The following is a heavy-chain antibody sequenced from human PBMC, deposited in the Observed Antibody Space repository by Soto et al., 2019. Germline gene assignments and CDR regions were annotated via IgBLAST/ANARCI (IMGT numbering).Heavy chain of an antibody. Sequence: EVQLLESGGGLVQPGGSLRLSCAASGFIFSSYAMSWVRQAPGKGLEWVSGISGSGDNAYYADSVKGRFTISRDNSKNTQYLQMSGLRAEDTAVYYCAKVRSSGLYQVGFDIWGHGTMVTVSS. J-gene: IGHJ3*02. CDR2: ISGSGDNA. CDR3: AKVRSSGLYQVGFDI. D-gene: IGHD6-19*01. V-gene: IGHV3-23*01. CDR1: GFIFSSYA.